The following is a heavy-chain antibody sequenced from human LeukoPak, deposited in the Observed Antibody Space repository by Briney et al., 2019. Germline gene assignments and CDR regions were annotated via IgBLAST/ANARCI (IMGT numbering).Heavy chain of an antibody. CDR3: AKGPYYDTYYYMDV. D-gene: IGHD3-22*01. CDR1: GFTFDDYD. V-gene: IGHV3-43D*03. CDR2: ISWDGGST. J-gene: IGHJ6*03. Sequence: GGSLRLSCAASGFTFDDYDMHWVRQAPGKGLEWVSLISWDGGSTYYADSVKGRFTISRDNSKNSLYLQMNSLRAEDTALYYCAKGPYYDTYYYMDVWGKGTTVTISS.